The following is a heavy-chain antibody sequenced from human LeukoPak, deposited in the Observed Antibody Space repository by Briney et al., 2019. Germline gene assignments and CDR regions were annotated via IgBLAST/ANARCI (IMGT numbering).Heavy chain of an antibody. J-gene: IGHJ6*03. CDR3: AGHYGSGRYHYYYMDV. CDR1: RLIFSSYW. Sequence: GESLKISCAASRLIFSSYWMHWVRQAPGKGLVWVSRINSDGSSTIYADSVKGRFTISRDYAKNTVYLQMNSLRVDDTAVYYCAGHYGSGRYHYYYMDVWGRGSTVTVSS. V-gene: IGHV3-74*01. D-gene: IGHD3-10*01. CDR2: INSDGSST.